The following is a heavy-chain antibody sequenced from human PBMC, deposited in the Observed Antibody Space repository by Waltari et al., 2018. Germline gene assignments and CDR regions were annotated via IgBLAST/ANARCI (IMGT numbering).Heavy chain of an antibody. Sequence: QVQLQESGPGLVKPSQTLSLTCTVSGGSISSGGYYWSWSRQHPGKGLEWIGYIYHSGSTYYNPSLKSRVTISVDRSKNQFSLKLSSVTAADTAVYYCARADSNYEYYFDYWGQGTLVTVSS. CDR1: GGSISSGGYY. V-gene: IGHV4-31*03. CDR3: ARADSNYEYYFDY. CDR2: IYHSGST. D-gene: IGHD4-4*01. J-gene: IGHJ4*02.